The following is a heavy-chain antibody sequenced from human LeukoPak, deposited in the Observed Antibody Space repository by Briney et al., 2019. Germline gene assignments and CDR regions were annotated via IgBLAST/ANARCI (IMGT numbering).Heavy chain of an antibody. J-gene: IGHJ4*02. CDR3: ARSPVGANLFDY. CDR2: INHSGST. CDR1: GVSFSGYY. V-gene: IGHV4-34*01. D-gene: IGHD1-26*01. Sequence: SETLSLTCAVYGVSFSGYYWSWIRQPPGEGLEWIGEINHSGSTNYNPSLKSRVTISVDTSKNQFSLKLSSVTAADTAVYYCARSPVGANLFDYWGQGTLVTVSS.